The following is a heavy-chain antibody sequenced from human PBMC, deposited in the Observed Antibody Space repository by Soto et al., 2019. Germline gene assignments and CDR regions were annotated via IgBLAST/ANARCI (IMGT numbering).Heavy chain of an antibody. D-gene: IGHD6-13*01. J-gene: IGHJ4*02. Sequence: GGSLRLSCAASGFTFSSYAMSWVRQAPGKGLGWVSAISGSGGSTYYADSVKGRFTISRDNSKNTLYLQMNSLRAEDTAVYYCAKDPQGRSSWYYFDYWGQGTLVTVSS. CDR2: ISGSGGST. V-gene: IGHV3-23*01. CDR3: AKDPQGRSSWYYFDY. CDR1: GFTFSSYA.